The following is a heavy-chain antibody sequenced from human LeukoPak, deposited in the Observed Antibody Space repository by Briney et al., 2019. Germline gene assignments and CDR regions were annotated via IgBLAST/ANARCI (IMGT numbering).Heavy chain of an antibody. J-gene: IGHJ4*02. CDR3: ALGSYFDY. CDR1: GFRFSDFT. Sequence: PGGSLRLSCAASGFRFSDFTMTWVRQAPGKGPEWVSAIGGRGGSTYYADSLGGRFTISRDNSKNTLHLQMNSLRAEDTAVYYCALGSYFDYWGQGTLVTVSS. D-gene: IGHD3-10*01. CDR2: IGGRGGST. V-gene: IGHV3-23*01.